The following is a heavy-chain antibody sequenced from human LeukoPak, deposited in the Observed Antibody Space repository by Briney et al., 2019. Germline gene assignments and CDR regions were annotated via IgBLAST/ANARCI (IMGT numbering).Heavy chain of an antibody. CDR1: GYTFTSYA. D-gene: IGHD3-22*01. V-gene: IGHV1-3*01. CDR3: ARDRGNYYDSSGYFDY. CDR2: INAGNGNT. Sequence: ASVKVPCKASGYTFTSYAMHWVRQAPGQRLEWMGWINAGNGNTKYSQKFQGRVTITRDTSASTAYMELSSLRSEDTAVYYCARDRGNYYDSSGYFDYWGQGTLVTVSS. J-gene: IGHJ4*02.